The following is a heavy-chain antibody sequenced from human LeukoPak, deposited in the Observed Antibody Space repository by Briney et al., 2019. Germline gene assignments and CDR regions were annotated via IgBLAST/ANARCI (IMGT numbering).Heavy chain of an antibody. CDR1: GFTFSSYW. CDR2: IRQDGSVQ. V-gene: IGHV3-7*01. D-gene: IGHD1/OR15-1a*01. CDR3: LVTTCSRGFDY. J-gene: IGHJ4*02. Sequence: GGSLRLSCAASGFTFSSYWMSWVRQAPGKGLEWVANIRQDGSVQNYVDSVKGRFTISRDNPKNSVYLQMSSLRAEDTAVYYCLVTTCSRGFDYWGQGTLVTVSS.